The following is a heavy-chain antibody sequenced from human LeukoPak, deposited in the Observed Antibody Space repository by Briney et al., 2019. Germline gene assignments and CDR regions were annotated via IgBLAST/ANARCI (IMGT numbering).Heavy chain of an antibody. CDR3: ARDLTSLYYYDSSGS. Sequence: ASVKVSCKASGYTFTGYYMHWVRQAPGQGLEWMGWINPNSGGTNYAQKFQGRVTMTRDTSISTAYMELSRLRSDDTAVYYCARDLTSLYYYDSSGSWGQGTPVTVSS. D-gene: IGHD3-22*01. CDR1: GYTFTGYY. V-gene: IGHV1-2*02. J-gene: IGHJ4*02. CDR2: INPNSGGT.